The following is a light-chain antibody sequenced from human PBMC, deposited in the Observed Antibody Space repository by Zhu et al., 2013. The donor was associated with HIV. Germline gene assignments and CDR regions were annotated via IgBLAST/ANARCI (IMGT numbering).Light chain of an antibody. CDR2: GDD. CDR3: CSYAGYSTFYV. V-gene: IGLV2-23*02. J-gene: IGLJ1*01. Sequence: QSVLTQPVSVSGSPGQSISIFCTATDSDAENFDSFVSWYQVGPNKAPRLLLYGDDKRPSGVSDRFSGSRSGNTASLTISALQTEDEADYYCCSYAGYSTFYVFGTGTKVTVL. CDR1: DSDAENFDSF.